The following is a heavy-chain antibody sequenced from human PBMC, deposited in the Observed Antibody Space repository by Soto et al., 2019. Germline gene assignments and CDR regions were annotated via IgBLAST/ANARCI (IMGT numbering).Heavy chain of an antibody. V-gene: IGHV1-2*04. CDR1: GYTFTGYY. CDR2: INPNSGGT. Sequence: QVQLVQSGAEVKKPGASVKVSCKASGYTFTGYYMHWVRQAPGQGLEWMGWINPNSGGTNYAQKFQGWVTMTRDTSISTAYMELSRLRSDDTAVYYCARAPYCSSTSCYGLYYGMDVWGQGTTVTVSS. J-gene: IGHJ6*02. CDR3: ARAPYCSSTSCYGLYYGMDV. D-gene: IGHD2-2*01.